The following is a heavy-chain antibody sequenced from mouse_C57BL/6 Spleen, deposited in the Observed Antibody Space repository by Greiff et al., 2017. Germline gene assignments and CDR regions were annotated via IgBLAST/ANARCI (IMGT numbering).Heavy chain of an antibody. D-gene: IGHD2-1*01. Sequence: QVQLQQPGAELVKPGASVKLSCKASGYTFTSYWMHWVKQRPGRGLEWIGRIDPNSGGTKYNEKFKSKATLTVAKPSSTANMQRSSLSAEDSAVYYCTRGYGNYGYCDVWGTGTTVTVSS. CDR2: IDPNSGGT. CDR3: TRGYGNYGYCDV. J-gene: IGHJ1*03. V-gene: IGHV1-72*01. CDR1: GYTFTSYW.